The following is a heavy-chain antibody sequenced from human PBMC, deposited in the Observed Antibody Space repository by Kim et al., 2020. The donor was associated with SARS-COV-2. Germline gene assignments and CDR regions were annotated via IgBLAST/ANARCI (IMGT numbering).Heavy chain of an antibody. CDR3: AKGDDSSGYIPNFDY. V-gene: IGHV3-9*01. J-gene: IGHJ4*02. D-gene: IGHD3-22*01. Sequence: ESVKGRFTISRDNAKNSLYLQMNSLRAEDTALYYCAKGDDSSGYIPNFDYWGQGTLVTVSS.